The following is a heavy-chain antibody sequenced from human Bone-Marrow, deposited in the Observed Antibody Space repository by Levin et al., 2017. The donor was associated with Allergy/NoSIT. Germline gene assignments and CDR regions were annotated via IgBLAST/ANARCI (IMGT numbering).Heavy chain of an antibody. CDR1: GFTFSFYA. D-gene: IGHD4-17*01. CDR3: ARAHYGDYPYFDS. Sequence: GESLKISCAASGFTFSFYAMSWVRQAPGKGLEWVSTISRSGVSTYYADSVKGRFTISRDDPKNTLYLQMNSLRAEDTAVYYCARAHYGDYPYFDSWGQGTLVTVSS. J-gene: IGHJ4*02. V-gene: IGHV3-23*01. CDR2: ISRSGVST.